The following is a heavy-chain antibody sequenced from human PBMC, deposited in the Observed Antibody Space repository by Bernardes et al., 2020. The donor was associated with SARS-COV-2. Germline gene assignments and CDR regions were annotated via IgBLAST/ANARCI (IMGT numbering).Heavy chain of an antibody. CDR3: ARDLEWLVLDY. CDR1: GYTFTNYG. Sequence: ASVKVSCKASGYTFTNYGISWVRQAPGQVLEWRGWISTSNGYTIYAQNLQDRVSMTTDTSTSIAYIELRSLRSDDTAVYYCARDLEWLVLDYWGQGTLVTVSS. J-gene: IGHJ4*02. D-gene: IGHD6-19*01. V-gene: IGHV1-18*01. CDR2: ISTSNGYT.